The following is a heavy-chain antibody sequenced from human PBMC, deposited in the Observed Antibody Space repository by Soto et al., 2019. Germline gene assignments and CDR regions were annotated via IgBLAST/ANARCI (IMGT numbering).Heavy chain of an antibody. J-gene: IGHJ6*04. V-gene: IGHV5-51*01. CDR1: WYSLASYW. CDR3: ARLGVGGMDV. Sequence: PGESLKIYCKGFWYSLASYWICWGRKMPGKGLEGGGIIYPGNSETRHTPSFQGKVTISADKPISTASLQWSSLRASDTAMYYCARLGVGGMDVGGKGTRVTVSS. CDR2: IYPGNSET. D-gene: IGHD2-21*01.